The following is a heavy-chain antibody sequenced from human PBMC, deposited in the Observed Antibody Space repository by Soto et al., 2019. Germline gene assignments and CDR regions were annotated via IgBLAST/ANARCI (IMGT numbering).Heavy chain of an antibody. CDR1: GGSISSYY. J-gene: IGHJ6*03. D-gene: IGHD3-3*01. CDR2: IYYSGST. CDR3: ARQVPYYDFWSGYLRESYYYYYMDV. Sequence: SEILSLTCTVSGGSISSYYWSWIRQPPGKGLEWIGYIYYSGSTNYNPSLKSRVTISVDTSKNQFSLKLSSVTAADTAVYYCARQVPYYDFWSGYLRESYYYYYMDVWGKGTTVTVSS. V-gene: IGHV4-59*08.